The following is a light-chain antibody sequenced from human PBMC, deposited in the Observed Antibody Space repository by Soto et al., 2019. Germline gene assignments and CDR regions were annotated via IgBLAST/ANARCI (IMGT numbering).Light chain of an antibody. CDR1: QSVSSY. Sequence: IVLTQSPGTLSLSPGERATLSCRASQSVSSYLAWYQQKPGQAPRLLIYGASTRATGIPDRFSGSGSGAEFTLTITPLEPEDFAVYFCQQYGSSPITFGQGTRLEIK. V-gene: IGKV3-20*01. CDR2: GAS. J-gene: IGKJ5*01. CDR3: QQYGSSPIT.